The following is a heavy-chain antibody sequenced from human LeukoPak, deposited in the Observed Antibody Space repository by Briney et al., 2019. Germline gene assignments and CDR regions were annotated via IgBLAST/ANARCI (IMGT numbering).Heavy chain of an antibody. CDR3: ARQQLQLWYD. Sequence: PGGPLRLPRGASGFTFRIYEVNGVPQAPGKGLEWVTYISSSASTTYYADSVKGRFTISRDNAKNSLYLQMNSLRAEDTAVYYCARQQLQLWYDWGQGTLVTVSS. J-gene: IGHJ4*02. CDR1: GFTFRIYE. CDR2: ISSSASTT. D-gene: IGHD5-18*01. V-gene: IGHV3-48*03.